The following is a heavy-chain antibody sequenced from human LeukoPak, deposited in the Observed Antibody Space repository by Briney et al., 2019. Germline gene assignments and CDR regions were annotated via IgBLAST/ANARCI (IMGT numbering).Heavy chain of an antibody. Sequence: GGSLRLSCAASGFTFSSYWMHWVRQAPGKGLVWVSRINSDGSTTTYADSVKGRFTISRDNAKNSLYLQMNSLRAEDTAVYYCAKSGIFQGYYFYYMDVWGKGTTVTISS. D-gene: IGHD2-15*01. V-gene: IGHV3-74*01. CDR3: AKSGIFQGYYFYYMDV. CDR2: INSDGSTT. J-gene: IGHJ6*03. CDR1: GFTFSSYW.